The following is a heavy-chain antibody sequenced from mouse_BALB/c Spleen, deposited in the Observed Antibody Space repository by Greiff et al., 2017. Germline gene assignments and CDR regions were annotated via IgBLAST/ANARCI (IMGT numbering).Heavy chain of an antibody. D-gene: IGHD2-2*01. J-gene: IGHJ4*01. Sequence: EVHLVESGGGLVQPGGSRKLSCAASGFTFSSFGMHWVRQAPEKGLEWVAYISSGSSTIYYADTVKGRFTISRDNPKNTLFLQMTSLRSEDTAMYYCAREGKWVRRVVYAMDYWGQGTSVTVSS. CDR2: ISSGSSTI. CDR1: GFTFSSFG. V-gene: IGHV5-17*02. CDR3: AREGKWVRRVVYAMDY.